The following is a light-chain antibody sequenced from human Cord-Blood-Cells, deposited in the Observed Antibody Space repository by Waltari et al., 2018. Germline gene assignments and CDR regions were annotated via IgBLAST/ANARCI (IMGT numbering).Light chain of an antibody. CDR1: SSDVGGYNH. V-gene: IGLV2-14*01. CDR3: SSYTSSSTPL. CDR2: DVS. J-gene: IGLJ2*01. Sequence: SALTQPASVSRSPGPSLTIPSTGTSSDVGGYNHVSLYQQHPGKPPKLMIYDVSNRPSGVSNRFSGSKSGNTASLTISGLQAEDEADYYCSSYTSSSTPLFGGGTKLTVL.